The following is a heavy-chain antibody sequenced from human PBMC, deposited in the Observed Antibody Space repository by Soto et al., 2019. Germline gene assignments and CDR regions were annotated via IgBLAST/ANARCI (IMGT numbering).Heavy chain of an antibody. CDR2: INPDTGDS. J-gene: IGHJ4*02. D-gene: IGHD4-17*01. Sequence: QVHLVQSGAEVRKPGASVKVSCKASGYTFTTFHLHWVRLVPGQGLEWMGWINPDTGDSDYGQKFQGRVTLTSDRSMTTAYMELSSLTSDDTAVYFCARVRHGDFSFQYWGQGTPVSVSS. CDR3: ARVRHGDFSFQY. CDR1: GYTFTTFH. V-gene: IGHV1-2*02.